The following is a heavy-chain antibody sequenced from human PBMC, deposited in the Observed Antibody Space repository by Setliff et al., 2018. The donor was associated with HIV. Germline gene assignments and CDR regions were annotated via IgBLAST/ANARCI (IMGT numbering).Heavy chain of an antibody. D-gene: IGHD5-18*01. CDR1: GFTFSSHW. Sequence: GGSLRLSCAASGFTFSSHWMSWVRQAPGKGLEWVANIEQDGSEKYHVDSVKGRFTISRDNAQNSLYLQMNSLRAEDTAVYYCAREGSGWCDYWGQGTLVTVSS. CDR2: IEQDGSEK. J-gene: IGHJ4*02. CDR3: AREGSGWCDY. V-gene: IGHV3-7*03.